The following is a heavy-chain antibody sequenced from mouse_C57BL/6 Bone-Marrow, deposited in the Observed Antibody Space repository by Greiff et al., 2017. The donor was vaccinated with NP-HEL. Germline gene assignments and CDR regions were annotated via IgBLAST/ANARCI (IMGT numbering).Heavy chain of an antibody. Sequence: VQLQQPGAELVMPGASVKLSCKASGYTFTSYWMHWVKQRPGQGLEWIGEIDPSDSYTNYNQKFKGKSTLTVDKSSSTAYMQLSSLTSEDSAVYYCARYHPLYAMDYWGQGTSVTVSS. J-gene: IGHJ4*01. CDR2: IDPSDSYT. CDR1: GYTFTSYW. CDR3: ARYHPLYAMDY. V-gene: IGHV1-69*01.